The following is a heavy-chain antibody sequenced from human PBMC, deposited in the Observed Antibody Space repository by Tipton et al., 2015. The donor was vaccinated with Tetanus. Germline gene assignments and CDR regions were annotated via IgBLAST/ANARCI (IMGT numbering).Heavy chain of an antibody. CDR1: GGSINTGDYY. CDR2: VYYSGRT. V-gene: IGHV4-30-4*01. CDR3: ARMGFTYGQVVY. J-gene: IGHJ4*02. Sequence: TLSLTCNVSGGSINTGDYYWSWIRQSPGKGLEWIGHVYYSGRTYYNPPLKSRVTISADMSKNQFSLKLTSVTAADTATYYCARMGFTYGQVVYWGLGTLVTVAS. D-gene: IGHD5-18*01.